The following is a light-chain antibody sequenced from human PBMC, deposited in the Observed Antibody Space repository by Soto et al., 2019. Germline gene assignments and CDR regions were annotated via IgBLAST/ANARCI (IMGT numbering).Light chain of an antibody. CDR1: QSISSW. CDR3: QQHNSYSYT. Sequence: DIQITQSPSTLSASVGDRVTITCRASQSISSWLAWYQQKPGKAPKLLIYKASSLESGVPSRFSGSGPGTEFTLTISSLQPDDFATYYCQQHNSYSYTFGQGTKVDIK. V-gene: IGKV1-5*03. CDR2: KAS. J-gene: IGKJ2*01.